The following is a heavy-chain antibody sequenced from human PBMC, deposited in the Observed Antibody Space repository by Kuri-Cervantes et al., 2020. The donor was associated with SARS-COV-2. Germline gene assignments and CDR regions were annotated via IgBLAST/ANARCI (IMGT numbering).Heavy chain of an antibody. CDR1: GGSFSGYY. CDR3: ARDLGYDSSGYPS. CDR2: INHSGST. D-gene: IGHD3-22*01. V-gene: IGHV4-34*01. J-gene: IGHJ4*02. Sequence: GSLRPSCAVYGGSFSGYYWSWIRQPPGKGLEWIGEINHSGSTNYNPSLKSRVTISVDTSKNQFSLKLSSVTAADTAVYYCARDLGYDSSGYPSWGQGTLVTVSS.